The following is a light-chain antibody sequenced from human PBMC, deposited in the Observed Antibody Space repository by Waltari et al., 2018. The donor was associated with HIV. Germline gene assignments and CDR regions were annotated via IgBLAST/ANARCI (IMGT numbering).Light chain of an antibody. CDR1: NSNIGSSS. CDR2: SNN. J-gene: IGLJ3*02. V-gene: IGLV1-47*01. Sequence: QPVLTQLPSMSGTPGQTVTISCSGSNSNIGSSSMYWYQHLPGTRPRLLIYSNNERPSGVPDRFSGSKSGTLAFLTSSGLRSEDEADYYCSTWDESQSFQVFGGGTKVTVL. CDR3: STWDESQSFQV.